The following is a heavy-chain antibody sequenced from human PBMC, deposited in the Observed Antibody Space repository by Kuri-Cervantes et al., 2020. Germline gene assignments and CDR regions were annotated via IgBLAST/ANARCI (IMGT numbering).Heavy chain of an antibody. Sequence: GGSLRLSCAASGFTFSNYGMHWVRQAPGRGLEWVTYIRYDGGEEYYLDSVKGRFTISRDNSKNMVYLQMNSLRAEDTAVYYCARDLFLGLVGYFDYWGQGTLVTVSS. CDR2: IRYDGGEE. D-gene: IGHD3-3*01. J-gene: IGHJ4*02. V-gene: IGHV3-30*02. CDR3: ARDLFLGLVGYFDY. CDR1: GFTFSNYG.